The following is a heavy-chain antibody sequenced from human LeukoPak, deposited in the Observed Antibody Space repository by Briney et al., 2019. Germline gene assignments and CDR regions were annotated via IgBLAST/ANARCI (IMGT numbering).Heavy chain of an antibody. D-gene: IGHD1-26*01. V-gene: IGHV4-39*07. CDR1: GGSISSSSYY. Sequence: SETLSLTCTVSGGSISSSSYYWGWIRQPPGKGLEWIGSIYYSGSTNYNPSLKSRVTISVDTSKNQFSLKLSSVTAADTAVYYCARDEGDAFDPWGQGTLVTVSS. J-gene: IGHJ5*02. CDR3: ARDEGDAFDP. CDR2: IYYSGST.